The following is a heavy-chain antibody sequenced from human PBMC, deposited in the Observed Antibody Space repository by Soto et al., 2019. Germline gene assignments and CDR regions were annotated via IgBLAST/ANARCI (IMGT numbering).Heavy chain of an antibody. CDR3: ARDESGSSTPRYYYYGMDV. V-gene: IGHV1-18*04. D-gene: IGHD6-6*01. Sequence: QVQLVQSGAEVKKPGASVKVSCKASGYTFTSYGISWVRQAPGQGLEWMGWISAYNGNTNYAQKLQGRVTMTTDTATSTAYMELRSLRSDDTAVYYCARDESGSSTPRYYYYGMDVWGQGTTVTVSS. J-gene: IGHJ6*02. CDR1: GYTFTSYG. CDR2: ISAYNGNT.